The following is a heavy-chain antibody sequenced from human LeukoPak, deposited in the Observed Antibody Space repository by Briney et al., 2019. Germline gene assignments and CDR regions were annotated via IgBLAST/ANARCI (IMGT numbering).Heavy chain of an antibody. V-gene: IGHV4-34*01. Sequence: SETLSLTCAVYGGSFSGYYWSWIRQPPGKGLEWIGEINHSGSTNYNPSLKSRVTISVDTSKNQFSLKLSSVTAADTAVYYCARGLYCSSTSCQTVDYWGQGTLVTVSS. CDR3: ARGLYCSSTSCQTVDY. CDR1: GGSFSGYY. D-gene: IGHD2-2*01. J-gene: IGHJ4*02. CDR2: INHSGST.